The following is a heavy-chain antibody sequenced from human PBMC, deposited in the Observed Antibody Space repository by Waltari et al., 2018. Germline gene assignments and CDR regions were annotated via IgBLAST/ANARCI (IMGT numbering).Heavy chain of an antibody. D-gene: IGHD6-6*01. CDR2: IYCSGST. CDR3: ARAECSTSSCFFVSGFDP. V-gene: IGHV4-39*01. J-gene: IGHJ5*02. CDR1: SVSISSGAFY. Sequence: QLHLQESGPELVEPSETLYLTCTVSSVSISSGAFYWGWIRQPAGKGPEWMGNIYCSGSTTYHPSLEIRVAISVDTSRNQFFLSLTAVTAADAAVYYCARAECSTSSCFFVSGFDPWGQGIHVTVSS.